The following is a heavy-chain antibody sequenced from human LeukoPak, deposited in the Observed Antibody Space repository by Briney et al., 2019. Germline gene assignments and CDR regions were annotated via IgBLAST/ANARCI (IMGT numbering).Heavy chain of an antibody. V-gene: IGHV1-18*01. CDR1: GYTFTSYG. Sequence: ASVKVSCKASGYTFTSYGISWVRQAPGQGLEWMGWISAYNGNTNYAQKLQGRVTMTTDTSTSTAYMELRSLRSDDTAVYYCARVAHVTIFGVDDYYMDVWGKGTTVTVSS. CDR2: ISAYNGNT. CDR3: ARVAHVTIFGVDDYYMDV. J-gene: IGHJ6*03. D-gene: IGHD3-3*01.